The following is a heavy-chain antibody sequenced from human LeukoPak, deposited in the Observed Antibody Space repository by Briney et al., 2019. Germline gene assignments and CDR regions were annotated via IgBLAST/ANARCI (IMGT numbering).Heavy chain of an antibody. D-gene: IGHD6-19*01. CDR3: ARLLTGWSPTRPNFDY. J-gene: IGHJ4*02. CDR2: IYYSGST. Sequence: SETLSLTCTVSGGSISSSSYYWGWIRQPPGKGLECIGSIYYSGSTYYNPSLKSRVTISVDTSKNQFSLKLSSVTAADTAVYYCARLLTGWSPTRPNFDYWGQGNLVTVSS. V-gene: IGHV4-39*01. CDR1: GGSISSSSYY.